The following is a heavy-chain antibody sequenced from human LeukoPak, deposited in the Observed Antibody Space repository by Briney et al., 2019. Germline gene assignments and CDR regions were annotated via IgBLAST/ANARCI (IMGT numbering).Heavy chain of an antibody. Sequence: GGSLRLSCAASGFTFSSYGMHWVRQAPGKGLEWVAVISYDGSNKYYADSVKGRFTISRDNSKNTLYVQMNSLRAEDTAVYYCAKGEVWLIDHWGQGTLVTVSS. CDR2: ISYDGSNK. CDR3: AKGEVWLIDH. CDR1: GFTFSSYG. J-gene: IGHJ4*02. V-gene: IGHV3-30*18. D-gene: IGHD5-24*01.